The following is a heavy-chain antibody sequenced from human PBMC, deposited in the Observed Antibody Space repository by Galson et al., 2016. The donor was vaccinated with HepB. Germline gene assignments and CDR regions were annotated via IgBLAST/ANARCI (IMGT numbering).Heavy chain of an antibody. Sequence: SLRLSCAVSGFIVSDKYMNGVRQAPGEGLQWVSLIYLRGNTDYADSVKGRFTISRDDTKNTLYLQMNRLRPEDTAVYYCARGDWVSPHDSFDTWGQGTMVTVSS. V-gene: IGHV3-66*02. J-gene: IGHJ3*02. CDR2: IYLRGNT. CDR1: GFIVSDKY. D-gene: IGHD2-21*01. CDR3: ARGDWVSPHDSFDT.